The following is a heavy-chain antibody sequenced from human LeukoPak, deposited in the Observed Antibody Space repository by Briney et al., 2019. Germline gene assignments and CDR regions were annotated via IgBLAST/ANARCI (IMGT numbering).Heavy chain of an antibody. Sequence: PGGSLRLSCAASGFSFSSYDMNLIRQAPGKGLEWVGFIRSKAYGGTTEYAASVKGRFTISRDDSKSIAYLQMNSLKTEDTAVYYCTRDLGDYWGQGTLVTVSS. J-gene: IGHJ4*02. V-gene: IGHV3-49*03. CDR2: IRSKAYGGTT. CDR3: TRDLGDY. CDR1: GFSFSSYD.